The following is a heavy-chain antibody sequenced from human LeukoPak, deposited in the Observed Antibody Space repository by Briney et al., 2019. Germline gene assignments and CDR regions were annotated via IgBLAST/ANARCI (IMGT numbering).Heavy chain of an antibody. CDR2: IYHSGST. CDR3: ATDDY. V-gene: IGHV4-59*02. J-gene: IGHJ4*02. Sequence: SETLSLTCTVSGVSVSSYYWIWIRQPAGRGLEWVGYIYHSGSTNSDPSLKSRVTMSIDTSKNQFSLKLTSVTAADAAVYYCATDDYWGQGTLVTVSS. CDR1: GVSVSSYY.